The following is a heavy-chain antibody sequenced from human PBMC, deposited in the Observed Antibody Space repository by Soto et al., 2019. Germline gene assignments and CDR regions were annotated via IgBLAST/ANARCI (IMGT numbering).Heavy chain of an antibody. J-gene: IGHJ3*02. CDR1: GFTFSTYS. Sequence: EVQLLESGGVLVQPGGSLRLSCAASGFTFSTYSMTCVRQAPVKGLEWVSTIRDSGHSTHYADSVRGRFAISRDNSKNTVLQQMNYLRAEDTAVYYCARVKAQILSSGWYGGDDIWGQGTMVTVSS. CDR2: IRDSGHST. D-gene: IGHD6-19*01. V-gene: IGHV3-23*01. CDR3: ARVKAQILSSGWYGGDDI.